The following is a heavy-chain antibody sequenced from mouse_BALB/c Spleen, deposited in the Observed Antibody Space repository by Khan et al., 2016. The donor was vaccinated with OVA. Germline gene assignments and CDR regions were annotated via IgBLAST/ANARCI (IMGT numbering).Heavy chain of an antibody. J-gene: IGHJ3*01. CDR2: IRYDGNS. D-gene: IGHD3-1*01. CDR1: GYSITSGYF. V-gene: IGHV3-6*02. Sequence: VQLKESGPGLVKPSQSLSLTCSVTGYSITSGYFWNWIRQFPGNNLEWMGYIRYDGNSDYNPSLKNRISITRDTSKNQFFLKLNSVTPEDTATDYCARGGSSGPAWFTYWGQGTLVTVSA. CDR3: ARGGSSGPAWFTY.